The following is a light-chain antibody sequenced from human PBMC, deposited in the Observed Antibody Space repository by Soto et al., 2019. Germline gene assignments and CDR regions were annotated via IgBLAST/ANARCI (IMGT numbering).Light chain of an antibody. Sequence: QSVLTQPPSASGSPGQSVTISCTGTSSDVGGYKYISWYQQYPGKAPKLMIYAVSKRPSGVPDRFSGSKSGNTASLTVSGLQAEDEADYYCSSYAGSNNYVFGTGTKGTVL. CDR2: AVS. CDR3: SSYAGSNNYV. J-gene: IGLJ1*01. V-gene: IGLV2-8*01. CDR1: SSDVGGYKY.